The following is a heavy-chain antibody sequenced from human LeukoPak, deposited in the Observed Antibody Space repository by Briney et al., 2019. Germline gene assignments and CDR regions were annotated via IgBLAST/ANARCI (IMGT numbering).Heavy chain of an antibody. Sequence: GGSLRLSCAVSGFTFSSYGMNWVRQAPGKGLEWVSYISSSGSTIYYADSVKGRFTISRDNAKNSLYLQMNSLRAEDTAVYYCARAYSSSWYYFQHWGQGTLVTVSS. J-gene: IGHJ1*01. V-gene: IGHV3-48*03. CDR2: ISSSGSTI. CDR1: GFTFSSYG. CDR3: ARAYSSSWYYFQH. D-gene: IGHD6-13*01.